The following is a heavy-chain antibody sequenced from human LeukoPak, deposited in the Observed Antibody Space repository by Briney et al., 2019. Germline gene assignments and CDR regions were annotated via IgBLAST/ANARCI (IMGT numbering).Heavy chain of an antibody. Sequence: GGSLRLSCAASGFSFSSYAMTWVRQAPGRGLEWVSTISGSGGSTYYADSVKGRFTISRDNSKNTLYLQMNSLRAEDTAVYYCAKGYFSLYYFDYWGQGTLVTVSS. CDR3: AKGYFSLYYFDY. J-gene: IGHJ4*02. CDR2: ISGSGGST. V-gene: IGHV3-23*01. D-gene: IGHD2/OR15-2a*01. CDR1: GFSFSSYA.